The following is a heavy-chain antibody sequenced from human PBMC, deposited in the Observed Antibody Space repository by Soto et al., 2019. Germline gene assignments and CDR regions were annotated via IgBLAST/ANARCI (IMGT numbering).Heavy chain of an antibody. V-gene: IGHV1-18*01. J-gene: IGHJ5*02. D-gene: IGHD3-22*01. CDR1: GYTFTSYG. CDR2: ISAYNGNT. CDR3: ARGRSRLAMIVVVPFDP. Sequence: ASVKVSCKASGYTFTSYGISWVRQAPGQGLEWMGWISAYNGNTNYAQKLQGRVTMTTDTSTSTAYMELRSLRSDDTAVYYCARGRSRLAMIVVVPFDPWGQGTLVTVSS.